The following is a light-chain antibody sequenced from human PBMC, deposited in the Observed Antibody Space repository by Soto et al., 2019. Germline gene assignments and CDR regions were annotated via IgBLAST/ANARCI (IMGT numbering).Light chain of an antibody. CDR3: LSFDSSRFYV. V-gene: IGLV1-40*01. J-gene: IGLJ1*01. CDR2: GNS. CDR1: SSNIGTGYD. Sequence: QSVLTQPPSVSGAPGQRVTISCTGSSSNIGTGYDVHWYQQLPGTAPKLLIYGNSNRPSGVPDRFSGSKSGTSASLAITGLQAEDEADYYCLSFDSSRFYVFGTGTKLTVL.